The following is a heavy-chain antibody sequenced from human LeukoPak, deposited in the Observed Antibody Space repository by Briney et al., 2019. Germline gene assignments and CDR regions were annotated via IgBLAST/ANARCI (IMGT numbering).Heavy chain of an antibody. Sequence: GGSLRLSCAASGFTFNTYGMHWVRQLPGKGLEWVAFMRYGESDTHYTDSVKGRLTISRDNSKNTLFLQMNSLRPEDTAIYYCAKDWSTDWSNWFGPWGQGTLVTVSS. CDR3: AKDWSTDWSNWFGP. J-gene: IGHJ5*02. V-gene: IGHV3-30*02. D-gene: IGHD3-3*01. CDR1: GFTFNTYG. CDR2: MRYGESDT.